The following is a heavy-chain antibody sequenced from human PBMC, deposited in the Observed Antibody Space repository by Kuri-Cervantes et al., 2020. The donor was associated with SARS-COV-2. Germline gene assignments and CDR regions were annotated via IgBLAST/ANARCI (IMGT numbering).Heavy chain of an antibody. V-gene: IGHV3-23*01. D-gene: IGHD4-17*01. CDR1: GFTFPSYA. J-gene: IGHJ6*03. CDR2: ITGRHVT. Sequence: GGSLRLSCVGSGFTFPSYAMSWVRQAPGKGPEWVSGITGRHVTDYAHSVTGRFTISRDNSKKMVYLQMNSLRVEDTAVYYCAKEVDFGDYGYYYMDVWGKGTTVTCSS. CDR3: AKEVDFGDYGYYYMDV.